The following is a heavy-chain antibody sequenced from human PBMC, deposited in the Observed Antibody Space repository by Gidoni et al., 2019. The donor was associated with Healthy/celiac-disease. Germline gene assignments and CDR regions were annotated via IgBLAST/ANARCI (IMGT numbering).Heavy chain of an antibody. D-gene: IGHD5-18*01. CDR2: IYTSGST. J-gene: IGHJ4*02. Sequence: QVQLQESGPGLVKPSETLSLTCTVYGGSISRYYWSWIRQPAGKGLEWIGRIYTSGSTNYNPSLKSRVTMSVDTSKNQFSLKLSSVTAADTAVYYCARGPDTAMVTPYFDYWGQGTLVTVSS. CDR3: ARGPDTAMVTPYFDY. V-gene: IGHV4-4*07. CDR1: GGSISRYY.